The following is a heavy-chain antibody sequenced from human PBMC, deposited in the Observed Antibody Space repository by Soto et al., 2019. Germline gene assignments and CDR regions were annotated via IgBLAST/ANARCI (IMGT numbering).Heavy chain of an antibody. J-gene: IGHJ4*01. V-gene: IGHV4-4*07. CDR3: ARDIGSYAYGEGY. CDR1: GGSINSYW. D-gene: IGHD3-10*01. Sequence: ASETLSLTCSVSGGSINSYWWSWIRQPAGKGLEWIGRVYSSGTTDYNPSLNSRATLSVETSKNQFSLKLTSVTAADTAVYHCARDIGSYAYGEGYWGQGIQVTVSS. CDR2: VYSSGTT.